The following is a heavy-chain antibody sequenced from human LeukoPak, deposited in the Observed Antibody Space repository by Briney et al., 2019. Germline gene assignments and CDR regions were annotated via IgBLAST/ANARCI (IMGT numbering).Heavy chain of an antibody. J-gene: IGHJ4*02. CDR1: GFTFSSYA. Sequence: PGGSLRLSCAASGFTFSSYAMHWVRQAPGKGLEWVAVISYDGSNKYYADSVKGRFTISRDNSKNTLYLQMNSLRAEDTAVYYWARAKQWLVTDYWGQGTLVTVSS. V-gene: IGHV3-30*04. CDR3: ARAKQWLVTDY. D-gene: IGHD6-19*01. CDR2: ISYDGSNK.